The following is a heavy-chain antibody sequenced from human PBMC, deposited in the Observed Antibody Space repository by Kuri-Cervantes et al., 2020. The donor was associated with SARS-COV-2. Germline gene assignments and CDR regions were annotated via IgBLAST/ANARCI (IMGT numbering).Heavy chain of an antibody. J-gene: IGHJ4*02. CDR3: ARVTTGTLDY. D-gene: IGHD1-1*01. CDR1: GFTFSSYS. CDR2: ISSTSSYI. V-gene: IGHV3-21*01. Sequence: GESLKISCAASGFTFSSYSMNWVRQAPGKGLEWVSSISSTSSYIYYADSVKGRFTISRDNAKNSLYLQMNSLRAEDTAVYYCARVTTGTLDYWGQGTLVTVSS.